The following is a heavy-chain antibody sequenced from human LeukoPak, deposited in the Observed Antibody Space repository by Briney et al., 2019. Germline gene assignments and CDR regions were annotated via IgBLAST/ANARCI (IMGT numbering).Heavy chain of an antibody. CDR3: AKLYCSSSSCYNP. D-gene: IGHD2-2*02. CDR2: ISGSGGST. CDR1: GFTFSSYS. J-gene: IGHJ5*02. V-gene: IGHV3-23*01. Sequence: GGSLRLSCAASGFTFSSYSMNWVRQAPGKGLEWVSGISGSGGSTYYADSVKGRFTISRDNSKNTLYLQMNSLRAEDTAVYYCAKLYCSSSSCYNPWGQGTLVTVSS.